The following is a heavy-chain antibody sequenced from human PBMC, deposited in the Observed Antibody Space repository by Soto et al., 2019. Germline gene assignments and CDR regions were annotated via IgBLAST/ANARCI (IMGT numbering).Heavy chain of an antibody. CDR2: INPSGGST. V-gene: IGHV1-46*01. Sequence: GASVKVSCKASGYTFTSYYMHWVRQAPGQGLEWMGIINPSGGSTSYAQKFQGRVTMTRDTSTSTVYMELSSLRSEDTAVYYCARDQDIVLVPAAIYYYYYGLDVWGQGTTVTVSS. D-gene: IGHD2-2*01. CDR3: ARDQDIVLVPAAIYYYYYGLDV. J-gene: IGHJ6*02. CDR1: GYTFTSYY.